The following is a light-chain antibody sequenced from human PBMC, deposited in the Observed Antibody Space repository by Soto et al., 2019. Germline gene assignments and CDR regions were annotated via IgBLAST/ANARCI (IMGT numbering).Light chain of an antibody. J-gene: IGLJ1*01. Sequence: QSALTQPASVSGSPGQSITISCTGTSSDVGNYKYVSWYQQHPGKAPKLMIYEVSNRPSGVSNRFSGSKSGNTASLTISGLHAEDEADYYCSSYTSSSTLYVFGTGTKVTVL. CDR1: SSDVGNYKY. V-gene: IGLV2-14*01. CDR3: SSYTSSSTLYV. CDR2: EVS.